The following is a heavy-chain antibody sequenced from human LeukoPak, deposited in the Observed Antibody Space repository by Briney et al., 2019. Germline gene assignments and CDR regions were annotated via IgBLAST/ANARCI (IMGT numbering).Heavy chain of an antibody. V-gene: IGHV1-2*02. Sequence: ASAKVSCKASGYTFTGYYIHWVRQAPGQGLEWMGWINPNSGGTNYAQKFQGRVTMTRDTSISTAYMELSRLTSDDTAIYYCAREVSSAWGQGTLVTVSS. CDR1: GYTFTGYY. CDR2: INPNSGGT. CDR3: AREVSSA. J-gene: IGHJ5*02.